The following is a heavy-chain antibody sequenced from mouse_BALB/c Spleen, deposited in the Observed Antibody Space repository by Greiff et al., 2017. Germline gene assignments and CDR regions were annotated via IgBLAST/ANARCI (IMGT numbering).Heavy chain of an antibody. CDR3: ARPRYDGNYYAMDY. CDR2: ISSGSSTI. D-gene: IGHD2-14*01. Sequence: EVQGVESGGGLVQPGGSRKLSCAASGFTFSSFGMHWVRQAPEKGLEWVAYISSGSSTIYYADTVKGRFTISRDNPKNTLFLQMTSLRSEDTAMYYCARPRYDGNYYAMDYWGQGTSVTVSS. J-gene: IGHJ4*01. V-gene: IGHV5-17*02. CDR1: GFTFSSFG.